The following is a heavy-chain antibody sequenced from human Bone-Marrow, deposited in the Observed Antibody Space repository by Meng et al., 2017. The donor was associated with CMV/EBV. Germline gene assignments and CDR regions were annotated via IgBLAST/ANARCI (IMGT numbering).Heavy chain of an antibody. D-gene: IGHD6-19*01. V-gene: IGHV3-30-3*01. CDR1: GFTFSSYA. Sequence: GESLKISCAASGFTFSSYAMHWVRQAPGKGLEWVAVISYDGSNKYYADSVKGRFTISRDNSKNTLYLQMNSLRAEDTAVYYCARGPGRQWLTQLDYWGQGTLVTASS. CDR2: ISYDGSNK. CDR3: ARGPGRQWLTQLDY. J-gene: IGHJ4*02.